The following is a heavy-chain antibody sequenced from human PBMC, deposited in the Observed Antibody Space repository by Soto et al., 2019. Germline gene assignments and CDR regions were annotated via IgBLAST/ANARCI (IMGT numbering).Heavy chain of an antibody. J-gene: IGHJ4*02. D-gene: IGHD6-6*01. Sequence: QLQLQESGPGLVKPSETLSLRCSVSGGSTTNSNYYWGWIRQPPGRGLEWLGSIDYYGNTYYNPSVRSRVTVFIDTSKSQFSVELPSVTAADTAVYYCVRGGKYRQQETYFFDYWGQGALVTVSS. CDR1: GGSTTNSNYY. CDR2: IDYYGNT. V-gene: IGHV4-39*01. CDR3: VRGGKYRQQETYFFDY.